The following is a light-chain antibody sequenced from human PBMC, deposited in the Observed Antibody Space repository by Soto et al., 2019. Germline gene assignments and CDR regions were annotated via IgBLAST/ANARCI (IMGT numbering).Light chain of an antibody. CDR1: QGLVNSDGIAY. V-gene: IGKV2-30*01. Sequence: VVLTQSPLYLPVTLGQPAYSSCSSYQGLVNSDGIAYFSWFQQRPGRSPRRIIYKVSNRDSGVTDRFSGSGSGTDFALKIRRVEAEDVGVYYCMQETHWPITFGPWQRVELK. CDR3: MQETHWPIT. J-gene: IGKJ5*01. CDR2: KVS.